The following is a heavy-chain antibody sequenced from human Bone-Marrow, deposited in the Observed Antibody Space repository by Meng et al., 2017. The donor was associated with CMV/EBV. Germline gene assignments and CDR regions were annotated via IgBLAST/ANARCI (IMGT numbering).Heavy chain of an antibody. V-gene: IGHV3-9*01. D-gene: IGHD4-23*01. CDR1: GFTFDDYA. Sequence: SLKISCAASGFTFDDYAMHWVRQAPGKGLEWVSGISWNSGSIGYADSVKGRFTISRDNAKNTLYLQMNSLRVEDTAVYYCARDGGGKGIAFDIWGQGTMVTVSS. CDR3: ARDGGGKGIAFDI. J-gene: IGHJ3*02. CDR2: ISWNSGSI.